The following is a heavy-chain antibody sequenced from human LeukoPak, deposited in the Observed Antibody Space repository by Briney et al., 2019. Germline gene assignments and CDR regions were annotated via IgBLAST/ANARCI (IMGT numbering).Heavy chain of an antibody. J-gene: IGHJ4*02. Sequence: GGSLRLSCAATGFTFSNYAIHWGRQAPGKGLEWVAFISDDGSRQHYADSVKGRFTISRDNPKNTLNLQMNSLRAEDTAVYYCARGSSVVALDWGQGTLVTVSS. V-gene: IGHV3-30-3*01. CDR2: ISDDGSRQ. CDR3: ARGSSVVALD. CDR1: GFTFSNYA. D-gene: IGHD2-15*01.